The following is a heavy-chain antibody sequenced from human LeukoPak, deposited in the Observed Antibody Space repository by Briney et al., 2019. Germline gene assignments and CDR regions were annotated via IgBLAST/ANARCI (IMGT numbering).Heavy chain of an antibody. CDR1: GFTFSSYW. Sequence: PGGSLRLSCAAFGFTFSSYWMHWVRQAPGKGLVWVSRINTDGSSTSYADSVKGRFTISRDNAKNTLYLQMNSLRAEDTAVYYCARGTTGNWKALNWFDPWGQGTLVTVSS. V-gene: IGHV3-74*01. J-gene: IGHJ5*02. CDR2: INTDGSST. D-gene: IGHD1-1*01. CDR3: ARGTTGNWKALNWFDP.